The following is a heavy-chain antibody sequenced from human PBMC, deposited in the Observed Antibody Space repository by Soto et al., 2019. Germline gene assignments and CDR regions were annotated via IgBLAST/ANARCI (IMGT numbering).Heavy chain of an antibody. CDR3: ARDKDRLQPGGNYCYAVDV. Sequence: QVQLVQSGAEVKKPGSSVTVSCKASGGTFGSSAISWVRQAPGQGLEWMGGIIPIFPTPDYAQKFQGRVTITADEAMSPASIELTSMRSKHTAVYDCARDKDRLQPGGNYCYAVDVWGQGTTVTVPS. CDR1: GGTFGSSA. D-gene: IGHD6-25*01. V-gene: IGHV1-69*12. CDR2: IIPIFPTP. J-gene: IGHJ6*01.